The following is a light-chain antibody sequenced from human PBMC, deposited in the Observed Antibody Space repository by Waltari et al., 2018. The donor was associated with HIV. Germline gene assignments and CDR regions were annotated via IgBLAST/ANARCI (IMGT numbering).Light chain of an antibody. V-gene: IGLV1-44*01. CDR2: SNN. CDR3: AAWHDSLNGSWV. CDR1: SSKIGSNT. Sequence: QSVLTQPPSASGTPGQRVTIPCSGSSSKIGSNTVNWYQQLPGTAPKLLIYSNNQRPSGVPDRVSGSKSGTSASLAISGLQSEDEADYYCAAWHDSLNGSWVFGGGTKLTVL. J-gene: IGLJ3*02.